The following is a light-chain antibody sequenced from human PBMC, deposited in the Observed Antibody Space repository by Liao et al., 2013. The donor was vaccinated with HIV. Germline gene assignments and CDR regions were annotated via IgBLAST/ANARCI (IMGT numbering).Light chain of an antibody. CDR2: QDD. CDR3: QAWDSAIAYV. J-gene: IGLJ1*01. CDR1: KLGDKY. Sequence: SYELTQPPSVSVSPGQTASISCSGDKLGDKYTSWYQQKAGQSPVLVIYQDDKRPSAIPERFSASNSGNTATLTIGGTQAVDEADYYCQAWDSAIAYVFGAGTKVTVL. V-gene: IGLV3-1*01.